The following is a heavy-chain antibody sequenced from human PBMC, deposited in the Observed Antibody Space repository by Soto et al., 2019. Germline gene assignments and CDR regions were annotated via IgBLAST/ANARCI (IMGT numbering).Heavy chain of an antibody. CDR1: GFTFSGYW. D-gene: IGHD4-17*01. CDR3: VRDYGGDSGSVYDGFAL. Sequence: GGSLRLSCTASGFTFSGYWMHWVRQSPGGGLVWVSRISIDGSNIAYADSVKGRFTISRDNAENTLYLQLNSLRGEDTAVYYCVRDYGGDSGSVYDGFALLGQGTMLTVSS. CDR2: ISIDGSNI. J-gene: IGHJ3*01. V-gene: IGHV3-74*01.